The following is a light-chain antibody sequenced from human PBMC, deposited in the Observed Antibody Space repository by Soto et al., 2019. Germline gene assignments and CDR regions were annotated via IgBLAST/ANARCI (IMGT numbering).Light chain of an antibody. CDR3: AAWDDSLRGRV. CDR1: SSNIGSNP. V-gene: IGLV1-44*01. J-gene: IGLJ2*01. Sequence: QSALTQPPSASGTPGQRVTISCSGSSSNIGSNPVSWYQQLPGTAPKSLIYSDNQRPSGVPDRISGSRSGTSASLAIGGLQSEDEAEYYCAAWDDSLRGRVFGGGTKLTVL. CDR2: SDN.